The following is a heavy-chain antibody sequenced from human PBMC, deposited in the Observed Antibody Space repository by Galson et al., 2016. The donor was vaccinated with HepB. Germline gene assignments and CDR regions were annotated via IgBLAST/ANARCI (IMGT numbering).Heavy chain of an antibody. V-gene: IGHV3-9*01. J-gene: IGHJ4*02. CDR2: INWNSGSI. D-gene: IGHD3-22*01. CDR1: GFTFDDYA. CDR3: AKVDNYYDSSGAGQYFFDF. Sequence: SLRLSCAAPGFTFDDYAMHWVRQAPGKGLEWVSGINWNSGSIGYADSVKGRFTISRDNARNSLYLQMNSLRAEDTAFYYCAKVDNYYDSSGAGQYFFDFWGQGTLVTVSS.